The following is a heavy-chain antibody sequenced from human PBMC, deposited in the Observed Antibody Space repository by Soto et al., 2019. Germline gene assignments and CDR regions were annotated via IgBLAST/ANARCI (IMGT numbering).Heavy chain of an antibody. V-gene: IGHV4-31*02. Sequence: SETLSLTCTVSGGSISSGGYYWSWFRQHPGKGLEWIGYIYYSGSTYYNPALKSRVTISVDTSKNQFSLKRSSVTAADTAVYYCAREPRGLTYYGMDVWGQGTTVTVSS. CDR3: AREPRGLTYYGMDV. CDR1: GGSISSGGYY. J-gene: IGHJ6*02. CDR2: IYYSGST.